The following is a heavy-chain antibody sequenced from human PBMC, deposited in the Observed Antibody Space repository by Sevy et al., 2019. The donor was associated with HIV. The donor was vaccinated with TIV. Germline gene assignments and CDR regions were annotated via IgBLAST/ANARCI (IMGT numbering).Heavy chain of an antibody. Sequence: GGSLRLSCTASGFTFGDYAMSWVRQAPGKGLEWVGFIRSKAYGGTTEYAASVKGRFTISRDDSKSIAYLQMNSLKTEDTAVYYCTRDSSSWDPRGPYYYGMDVWGQGTTLTVSS. CDR1: GFTFGDYA. J-gene: IGHJ6*02. D-gene: IGHD6-13*01. V-gene: IGHV3-49*04. CDR3: TRDSSSWDPRGPYYYGMDV. CDR2: IRSKAYGGTT.